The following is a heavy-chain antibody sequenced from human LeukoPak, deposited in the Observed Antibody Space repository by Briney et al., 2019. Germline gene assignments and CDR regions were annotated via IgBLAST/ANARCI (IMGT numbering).Heavy chain of an antibody. CDR2: SSSGSSTI. Sequence: GGSLRLSCAASGFTFSNYAMNWVRQAPEKGLEWVSYSSSGSSTIYYADSVKGRFTISRDNAKDSLFLQMNSLRAEDTAVYYCTRVGYIDEGIDYWGQGTLVTVSS. J-gene: IGHJ4*02. CDR3: TRVGYIDEGIDY. V-gene: IGHV3-48*01. CDR1: GFTFSNYA. D-gene: IGHD5-24*01.